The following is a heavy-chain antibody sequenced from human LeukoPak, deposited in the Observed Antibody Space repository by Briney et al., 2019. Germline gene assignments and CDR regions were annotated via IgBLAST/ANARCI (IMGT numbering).Heavy chain of an antibody. CDR3: VRDRGWYHFDL. J-gene: IGHJ4*02. V-gene: IGHV3-7*01. CDR2: IKEDATES. CDR1: GGSFSGYY. Sequence: ETLSLTCAVYGGSFSGYYWSWIRQPPGKGLEWVAHIKEDATESRSADSVKGRFTISRDNTKNSLFLQLNSLRAEDTAVYYCVRDRGWYHFDLWGQGTLVTVSS. D-gene: IGHD3-10*01.